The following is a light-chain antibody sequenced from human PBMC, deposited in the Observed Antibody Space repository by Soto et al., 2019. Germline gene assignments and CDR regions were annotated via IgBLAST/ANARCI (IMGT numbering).Light chain of an antibody. V-gene: IGKV3-20*01. CDR2: GAS. J-gene: IGKJ1*01. Sequence: EIVLTQSPGTLSLSPGERATLSCRASQSVGKSLAWYQQKPGQAPRLLIYGASTRATGIPDRVSGSGSGTEFTLTISRLQPEDFEVYYCQQYGGSPRTFGQGTKVDIK. CDR1: QSVGKS. CDR3: QQYGGSPRT.